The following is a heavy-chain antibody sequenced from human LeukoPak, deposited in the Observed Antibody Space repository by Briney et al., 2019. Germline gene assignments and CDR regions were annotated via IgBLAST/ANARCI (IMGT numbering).Heavy chain of an antibody. Sequence: ASVKVSCKASGYTFTSYVTNWVRQAPGQGLEWMGWINTNTGNPTYAQGFTGRFVFSLDTSVSTAYLQTSSLKAEDTAVYYCASEYASGSTDYWGQGTLVTVSS. CDR1: GYTFTSYV. J-gene: IGHJ4*02. D-gene: IGHD1-26*01. V-gene: IGHV7-4-1*02. CDR3: ASEYASGSTDY. CDR2: INTNTGNP.